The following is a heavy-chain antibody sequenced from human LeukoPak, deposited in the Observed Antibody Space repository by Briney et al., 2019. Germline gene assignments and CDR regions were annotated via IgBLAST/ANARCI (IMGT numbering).Heavy chain of an antibody. CDR3: AREGRGYSYGIYDY. Sequence: SETLSLTCSVSGGSLKSYYWNWIRQPPGKGLEWIGYIYYSGSTNYNPSLKSRVTISVDTSKNQFSLKLSSVTAADTAVYYCAREGRGYSYGIYDYWGQGTLVTVSS. CDR2: IYYSGST. V-gene: IGHV4-59*01. CDR1: GGSLKSYY. J-gene: IGHJ4*02. D-gene: IGHD5-18*01.